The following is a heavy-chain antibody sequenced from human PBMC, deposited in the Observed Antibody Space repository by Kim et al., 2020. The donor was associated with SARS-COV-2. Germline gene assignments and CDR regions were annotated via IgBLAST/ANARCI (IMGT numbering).Heavy chain of an antibody. V-gene: IGHV4-31*03. Sequence: SETLSLTCTVSGGSISSGGYYWSWIRQHPGKGLDWIGYIYYSGSTYYNPSLKSRVTISVDTSKNQFSLKLSSVTAADTAVYYCARAKNMIVVVFGAFDIWGQGTMVTVSS. CDR1: GGSISSGGYY. D-gene: IGHD3-22*01. CDR3: ARAKNMIVVVFGAFDI. J-gene: IGHJ3*02. CDR2: IYYSGST.